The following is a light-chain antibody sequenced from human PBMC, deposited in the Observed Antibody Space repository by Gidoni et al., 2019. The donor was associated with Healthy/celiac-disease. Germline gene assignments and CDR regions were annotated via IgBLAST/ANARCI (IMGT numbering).Light chain of an antibody. J-gene: IGKJ4*01. CDR1: QSVSSSH. V-gene: IGKV3-20*01. CDR3: QQYGSSPLT. Sequence: EVVLTQSPGTLSLSPGERATPSCRASQSVSSSHLAWYQQKPGHAPRLLIYGASSRATGIPDRFSGSGSGTDFTLTISRLEPEGFAVYYCQQYGSSPLTFGGGTKVEIK. CDR2: GAS.